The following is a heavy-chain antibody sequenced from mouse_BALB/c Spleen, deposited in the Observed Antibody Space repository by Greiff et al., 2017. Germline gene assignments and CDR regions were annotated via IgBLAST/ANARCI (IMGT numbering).Heavy chain of an antibody. CDR2: ISYSGST. CDR3: ARHRYYGSYYAMDY. V-gene: IGHV3-2*02. J-gene: IGHJ4*01. CDR1: GYSITSYYA. D-gene: IGHD1-2*01. Sequence: EVHLVESGPGLVKPSQSLSLTCTVTGYSITSYYAWNWIRQFPRNKLELMGFISYSGSTSYNPSLKSRTTITRDTSKNRFFLQFNSVTTEDTATYYGARHRYYGSYYAMDYWGQGTTVTVSS.